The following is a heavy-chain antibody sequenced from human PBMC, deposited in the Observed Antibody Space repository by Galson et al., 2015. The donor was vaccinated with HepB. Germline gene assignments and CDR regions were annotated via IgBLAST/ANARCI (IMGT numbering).Heavy chain of an antibody. CDR3: AKVGLYCSGGSCYSAGGELNYFDY. CDR2: ISGYGGST. J-gene: IGHJ4*02. V-gene: IGHV3-23*01. CDR1: GFTFSSYA. Sequence: SLRLSCAASGFTFSSYAMSWVRQAPGKGLEWVSDISGYGGSTYYADSVKGRSTISRDNSKNTLYLQMNSLRAEDTAVYYCAKVGLYCSGGSCYSAGGELNYFDYWGQGTLVTVSS. D-gene: IGHD2-15*01.